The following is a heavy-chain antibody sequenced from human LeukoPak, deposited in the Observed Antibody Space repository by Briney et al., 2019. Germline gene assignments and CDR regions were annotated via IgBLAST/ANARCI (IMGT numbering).Heavy chain of an antibody. CDR1: GYTFTAYY. D-gene: IGHD6-6*01. CDR2: INPNSGGS. Sequence: GASVKVPCKTSGYTFTAYYIHWLRQAPGQRPEWMAWINPNSGGSYFAHKFQGRITLTRDTSISTAYMELNRLISDDTAVYYCATRPAYSSSFDYWGQGSLVTVSS. J-gene: IGHJ4*02. CDR3: ATRPAYSSSFDY. V-gene: IGHV1-2*02.